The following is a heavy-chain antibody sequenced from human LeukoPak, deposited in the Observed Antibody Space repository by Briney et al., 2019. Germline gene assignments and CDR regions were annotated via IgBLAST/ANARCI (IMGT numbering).Heavy chain of an antibody. CDR2: IYSSGST. CDR3: ARAVAGTLDY. Sequence: SETLSLTCTVSGGSISTYYWTWIRQPAGKGLEWIGRIYSSGSTNYNPSLKSRVTISVDTSKNQSSLKLSSVTAADTAVYYCARAVAGTLDYWDQGTLVTVSS. CDR1: GGSISTYY. D-gene: IGHD6-19*01. J-gene: IGHJ4*02. V-gene: IGHV4-4*07.